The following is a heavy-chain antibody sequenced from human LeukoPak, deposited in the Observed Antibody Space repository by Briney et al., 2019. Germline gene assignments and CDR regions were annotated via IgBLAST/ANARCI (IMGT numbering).Heavy chain of an antibody. CDR3: ARVLDYYDSSGYLTAYYFDY. Sequence: SETLSLTCAVYGGSFSGYYWSWIRQPPGKGLEWIGEINHSGSTNYNPSLKSRVTISVDTSKNQFSLKLSSVTAADAAVYYCARVLDYYDSSGYLTAYYFDYWGQGALVTVSS. J-gene: IGHJ4*02. V-gene: IGHV4-34*01. D-gene: IGHD3-22*01. CDR2: INHSGST. CDR1: GGSFSGYY.